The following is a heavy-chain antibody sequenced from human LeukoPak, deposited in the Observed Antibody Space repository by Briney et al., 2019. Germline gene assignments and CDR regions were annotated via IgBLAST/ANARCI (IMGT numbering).Heavy chain of an antibody. J-gene: IGHJ3*02. CDR3: ARAVSTKYYYDSSGYYFLRAFDI. CDR2: IYYSGST. Sequence: SETLSLTCTVSGCSISSYYWSWIRQPPGKGLEWIGYIYYSGSTNYNPSLKSRVTISVDTSKNQFSLKLSSVTAADTAVYYCARAVSTKYYYDSSGYYFLRAFDIWGQGTMVTVSS. CDR1: GCSISSYY. D-gene: IGHD3-22*01. V-gene: IGHV4-59*01.